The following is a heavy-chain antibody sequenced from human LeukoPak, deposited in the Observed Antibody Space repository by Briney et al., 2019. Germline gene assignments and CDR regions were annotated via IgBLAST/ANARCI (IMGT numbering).Heavy chain of an antibody. CDR1: GFTFSSYA. CDR3: AKDCDSSGYYENYFDY. V-gene: IGHV3-23*01. J-gene: IGHJ4*02. Sequence: GGSLRLSCAASGFTFSSYAMSWVRQAPGKGLEWVSAISGSGGSTYYADSVKGRFTISRDNSKNTLYLQMNSLRAEDTAVYYCAKDCDSSGYYENYFDYWGQGTLVTVSS. D-gene: IGHD3-22*01. CDR2: ISGSGGST.